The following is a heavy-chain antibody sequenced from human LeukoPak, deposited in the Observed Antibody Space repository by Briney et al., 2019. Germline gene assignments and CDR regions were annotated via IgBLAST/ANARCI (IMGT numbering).Heavy chain of an antibody. V-gene: IGHV3-30-3*01. J-gene: IGHJ4*02. CDR3: ARSLYSYGYELPFDY. Sequence: GGSLRLSCAASGFTFSCYAMHWVRQAPGKGLEWLAVISNDGSNKYYADSVKGRFTISRDNSKNTLYLQMNSLRAEDTAVYYCARSLYSYGYELPFDYWGQGTLVTVSS. CDR2: ISNDGSNK. CDR1: GFTFSCYA. D-gene: IGHD5-18*01.